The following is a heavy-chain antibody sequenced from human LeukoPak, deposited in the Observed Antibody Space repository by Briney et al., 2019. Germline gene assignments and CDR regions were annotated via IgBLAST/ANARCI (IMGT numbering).Heavy chain of an antibody. CDR3: ATYSSLNRREFQY. V-gene: IGHV3-53*01. D-gene: IGHD3-22*01. J-gene: IGHJ1*01. CDR2: IYTGGST. CDR1: GFTVSSNY. Sequence: GGSLRLSCAASGFTVSSNYMSWVRQAPGKGLEWVSVIYTGGSTYYADSVKGRFTISRDNAKNSLYLQMNSLRAEDTAVYYCATYSSLNRREFQYWGQGTLLTVSS.